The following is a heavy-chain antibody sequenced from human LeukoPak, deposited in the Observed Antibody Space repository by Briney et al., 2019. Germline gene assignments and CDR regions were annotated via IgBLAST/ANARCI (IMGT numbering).Heavy chain of an antibody. D-gene: IGHD4-17*01. CDR2: ISYDGSNK. CDR1: GFTFSSYG. Sequence: GGSLRLSCAASGFTFSSYGMHWVRQAPGKGLEWVAVISYDGSNKYYADSVKGRFTISRDNSKNTLYLQMNSLRAEDTAVYYCAKDRPPMTTVTTSWGQGTLVTVSS. V-gene: IGHV3-30*18. CDR3: AKDRPPMTTVTTS. J-gene: IGHJ4*02.